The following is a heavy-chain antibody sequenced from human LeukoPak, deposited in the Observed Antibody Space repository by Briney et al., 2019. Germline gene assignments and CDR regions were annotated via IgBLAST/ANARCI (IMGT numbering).Heavy chain of an antibody. CDR1: GYTFTSYY. Sequence: GASVKVSCKASGYTFTSYYMHWVRQAPGQGLEWMGIINPSGGSTSYAQKFQGRVTMTRDMSTSTVYMELSSLRSEDTAVYYCAASLPGGGDCYSESCAFDIWGQGTMVTVSS. CDR3: AASLPGGGDCYSESCAFDI. CDR2: INPSGGST. J-gene: IGHJ3*02. D-gene: IGHD2-21*02. V-gene: IGHV1-46*01.